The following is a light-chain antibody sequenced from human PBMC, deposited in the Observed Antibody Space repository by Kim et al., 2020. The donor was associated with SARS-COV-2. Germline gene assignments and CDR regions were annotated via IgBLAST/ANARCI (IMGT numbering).Light chain of an antibody. CDR2: GRN. Sequence: SSELTQDPAVSVALGQTVRITCQGDSLRRYYASWYQQKPGQAPVLVIYGRNNRPSGIPERFSGSKSGNTASLTITGAQAEDEADYYCNSRVSSDNHCVFGAGTQLTVL. CDR3: NSRVSSDNHCV. J-gene: IGLJ3*02. V-gene: IGLV3-19*01. CDR1: SLRRYY.